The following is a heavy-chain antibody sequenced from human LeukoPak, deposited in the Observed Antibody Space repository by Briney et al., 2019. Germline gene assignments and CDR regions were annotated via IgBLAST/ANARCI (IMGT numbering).Heavy chain of an antibody. CDR2: IYYGVST. Sequence: SETLSLTCTVSGGSISSYYWSWIRQPPGKGLEWIGYIYYGVSTNYNPSLKSRVTISLDTSKNQFSLRLSSVNAADTAVYFCAREGTSGGLNWLDPWGQGTLVTVSS. V-gene: IGHV4-59*12. D-gene: IGHD3-10*01. CDR3: AREGTSGGLNWLDP. J-gene: IGHJ5*02. CDR1: GGSISSYY.